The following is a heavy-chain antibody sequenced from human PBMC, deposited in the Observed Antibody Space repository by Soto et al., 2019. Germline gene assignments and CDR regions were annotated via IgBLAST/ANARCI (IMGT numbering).Heavy chain of an antibody. CDR2: IYHSGST. J-gene: IGHJ5*02. Sequence: PSETLSLTXAVSGGSISSSNWWSWVRQPPGKGLEWIGEIYHSGSTNYNPSLKSRVTISVDKSKNQFSLKLSSVTAADTAVYYCASRARLWFGELSWFDPWGQGTLVTVSS. D-gene: IGHD3-10*01. V-gene: IGHV4-4*02. CDR3: ASRARLWFGELSWFDP. CDR1: GGSISSSNW.